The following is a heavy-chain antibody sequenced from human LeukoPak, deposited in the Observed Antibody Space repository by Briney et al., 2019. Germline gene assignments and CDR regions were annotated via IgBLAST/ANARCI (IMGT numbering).Heavy chain of an antibody. CDR3: AGGNSMDV. V-gene: IGHV3-7*03. CDR1: GFPFSNSW. D-gene: IGHD1/OR15-1a*01. Sequence: PGESLRLSCAVSGFPFSNSWMYWVRQTPGKGLEGVANINKDGGGISYVDSVKGRFIISRDNARNSLYLQMNSLRVEDTAVYFCAGGNSMDVWGKGTAVTVSS. J-gene: IGHJ6*04. CDR2: INKDGGGI.